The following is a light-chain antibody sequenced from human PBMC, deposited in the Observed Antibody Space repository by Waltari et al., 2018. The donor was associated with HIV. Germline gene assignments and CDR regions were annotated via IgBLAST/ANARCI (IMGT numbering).Light chain of an antibody. CDR3: QHYDDPPYT. V-gene: IGKV1-33*01. J-gene: IGKJ2*01. CDR2: DAS. Sequence: DIQLNQSPLSLSASVGDTVTLTVQASQDISNYVNWYQHKPGKAPKLLIYDASNLETGVPSRFSVSGSGTDFTFTISSLQPEDIATYYCQHYDDPPYTFGQGTKLEI. CDR1: QDISNY.